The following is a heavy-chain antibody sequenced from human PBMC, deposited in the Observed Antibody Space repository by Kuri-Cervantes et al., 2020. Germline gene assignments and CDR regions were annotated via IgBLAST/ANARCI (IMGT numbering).Heavy chain of an antibody. Sequence: ASVKVSCKPSGYTFTSYGISWVRQAPGQGLEWMGWISAYNGNTNYAQKLQGRVTMTTDTSTSTAYMELRSLRSDDTAVYYCARSEIAVAPTDYYGMDVWGQGTTVTVSS. V-gene: IGHV1-18*01. CDR3: ARSEIAVAPTDYYGMDV. D-gene: IGHD6-19*01. CDR2: ISAYNGNT. CDR1: GYTFTSYG. J-gene: IGHJ6*02.